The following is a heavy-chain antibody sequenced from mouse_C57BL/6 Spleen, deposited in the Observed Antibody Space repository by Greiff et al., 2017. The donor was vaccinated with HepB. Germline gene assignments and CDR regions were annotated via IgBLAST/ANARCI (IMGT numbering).Heavy chain of an antibody. CDR2: IDPSDSYT. V-gene: IGHV1-69*01. Sequence: QVQLKESGAELVMPGASVKLSCKASGYTFTSYWMHWVKQRPGQGLEWIGEIDPSDSYTNYNQKFKGKSTLTVDKSSSTAYMQLSSLTSEDSAVYYCARGYDAPSLGYWGQGTTLTVSS. CDR3: ARGYDAPSLGY. CDR1: GYTFTSYW. D-gene: IGHD2-2*01. J-gene: IGHJ2*01.